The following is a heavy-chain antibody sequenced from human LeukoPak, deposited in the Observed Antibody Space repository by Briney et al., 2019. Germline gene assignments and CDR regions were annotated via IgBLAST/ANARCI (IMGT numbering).Heavy chain of an antibody. CDR2: ISYDGSNK. Sequence: GGSLRLSCAASGFTFSSYAMSWVRQAPGKGLEWVAVISYDGSNKYYADSVKGRFTISRDNSKNTLYLQMNSLRAEDTAVYYCARDKRAVAALYYFDYWGQGTLVTVSS. CDR3: ARDKRAVAALYYFDY. J-gene: IGHJ4*02. CDR1: GFTFSSYA. D-gene: IGHD6-19*01. V-gene: IGHV3-30*04.